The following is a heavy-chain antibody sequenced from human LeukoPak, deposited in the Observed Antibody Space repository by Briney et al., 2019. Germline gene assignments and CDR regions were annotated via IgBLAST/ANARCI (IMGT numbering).Heavy chain of an antibody. D-gene: IGHD4-17*01. CDR3: ASDYGDYVFDY. Sequence: EASVKVSCKASGGTFSSYAISWVRQAPGQGLEWMGGIIPIFGTANYAQKFQGRVTITADESTSTAYMELSSLRSEDTAVYYCASDYGDYVFDYWGQGTLVTVSS. CDR2: IIPIFGTA. CDR1: GGTFSSYA. V-gene: IGHV1-69*13. J-gene: IGHJ4*02.